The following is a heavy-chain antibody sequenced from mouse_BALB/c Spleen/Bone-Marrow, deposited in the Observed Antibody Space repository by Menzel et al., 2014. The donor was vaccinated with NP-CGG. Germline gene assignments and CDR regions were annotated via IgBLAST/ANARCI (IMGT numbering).Heavy chain of an antibody. CDR2: IDPANGNT. D-gene: IGHD1-1*01. CDR1: GFIIKDTY. V-gene: IGHV14-3*02. J-gene: IGHJ3*01. CDR3: AAYYFGSSCGFAY. Sequence: EVQLQQSGAELVKPGAPVKLSCTASGFIIKDTYMHWVKQRPEQGLEWIGRIDPANGNTKYDPKFQGKATITADTSSNTAYLQLSSLPCEDTAVYYCAAYYFGSSCGFAYWGQGTLVTVSA.